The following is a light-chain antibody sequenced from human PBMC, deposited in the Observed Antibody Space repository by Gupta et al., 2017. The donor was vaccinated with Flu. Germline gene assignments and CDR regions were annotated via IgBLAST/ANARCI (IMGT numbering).Light chain of an antibody. CDR2: DAS. Sequence: DIQMTQSPSSLSASVGDRVTITCQASQDISNYLNWYQQKPGKAPKLLIYDASNLETGVPSRFSGSGSGTDFTFTISSLQPEDIATYYCQQYDNLPGFGHGTKVDIK. CDR3: QQYDNLPG. CDR1: QDISNY. J-gene: IGKJ3*01. V-gene: IGKV1-33*01.